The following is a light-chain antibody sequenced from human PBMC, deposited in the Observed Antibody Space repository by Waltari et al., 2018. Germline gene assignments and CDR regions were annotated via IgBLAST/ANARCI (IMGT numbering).Light chain of an antibody. V-gene: IGKV3D-15*01. CDR3: QQYYEWPLT. CDR1: QSVSST. CDR2: GAS. Sequence: EIVMTQSPATLSVSPGERATLSCRASQSVSSTLAWYQQKPGQPPRLLTYGASTRAPATQASCSGSGSGTEFTLAISSLQSEDFAVYYCQQYYEWPLTFGGGTKVEIK. J-gene: IGKJ4*01.